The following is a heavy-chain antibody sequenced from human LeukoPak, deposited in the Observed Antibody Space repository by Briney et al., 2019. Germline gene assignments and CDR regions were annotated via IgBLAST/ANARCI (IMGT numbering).Heavy chain of an antibody. CDR1: GYTFTSYG. V-gene: IGHV1-18*01. Sequence: AAVKVSCKASGYTFTSYGISWERQAPGQGLEWMGWISAYNGNTNYAQKLQGRVTMTTDTSTSTAYMELRSLRSDDTAVYYCARLRFVVVPAAIDYWGQGTLVTVSS. CDR2: ISAYNGNT. J-gene: IGHJ4*02. CDR3: ARLRFVVVPAAIDY. D-gene: IGHD2-2*01.